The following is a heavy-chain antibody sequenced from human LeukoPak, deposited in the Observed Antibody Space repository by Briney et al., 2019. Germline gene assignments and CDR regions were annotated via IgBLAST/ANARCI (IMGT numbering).Heavy chain of an antibody. Sequence: ASVKVSCKASGYTFTSYDINWVRQATGQGLEWMGWMNPNSGNTGYAQKFQGRVTMTRNTSISTAYMELSSLGSEDTAVYYCAKAAARRTYYYYYYMDVWGKGTTVTVSS. CDR2: MNPNSGNT. D-gene: IGHD6-6*01. J-gene: IGHJ6*03. V-gene: IGHV1-8*01. CDR1: GYTFTSYD. CDR3: AKAAARRTYYYYYYMDV.